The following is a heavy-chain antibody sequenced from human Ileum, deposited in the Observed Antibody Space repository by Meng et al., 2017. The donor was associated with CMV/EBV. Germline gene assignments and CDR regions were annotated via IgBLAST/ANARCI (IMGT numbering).Heavy chain of an antibody. J-gene: IGHJ4*01. D-gene: IGHD2-2*02. V-gene: IGHV4-4*02. CDR3: ARGRCTRTSCYTGAFDT. CDR1: DISIRSSHW. Sequence: SETLSLTCAVPDISIRSSHWWSWVRQPPGKGLEWIAEISPTESTNYNPSLKSRVTISVDRSKNQISLKVISVTAADTAVYYCARGRCTRTSCYTGAFDTWGQGTPVTVSS. CDR2: ISPTEST.